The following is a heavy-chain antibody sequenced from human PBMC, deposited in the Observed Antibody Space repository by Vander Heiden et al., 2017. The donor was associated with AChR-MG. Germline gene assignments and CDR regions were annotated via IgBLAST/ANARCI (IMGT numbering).Heavy chain of an antibody. CDR2: ISSSSSYI. J-gene: IGHJ6*02. CDR3: ARDKLACSSSSWYGYYYYGMDV. Sequence: EVQLVESGGGLVKPGGSLRLSCAASGFTFSSYSMNWVRQAPGKGLEWVSSISSSSSYIYYADSVKGRFTISRDNAKNSLYLQMNSLRAEDTAVYYCARDKLACSSSSWYGYYYYGMDVWGQGTTVTVSS. CDR1: GFTFSSYS. D-gene: IGHD6-13*01. V-gene: IGHV3-21*01.